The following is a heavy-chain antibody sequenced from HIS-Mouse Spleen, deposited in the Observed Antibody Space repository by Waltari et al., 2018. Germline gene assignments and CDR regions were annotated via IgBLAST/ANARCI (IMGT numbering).Heavy chain of an antibody. CDR2: ISDDGSNK. CDR3: AKDKHHAFDY. CDR1: GFTFSSYG. Sequence: QVQLVESGGGVVQPGRSLRLSCAASGFTFSSYGMPWVRQAPGQGVEWVAVISDDGSNKYYADAVKGRFTISRDNSKNTLYLQMNSLRAEDTAVYYCAKDKHHAFDYWGQGTLVTVSS. J-gene: IGHJ4*02. V-gene: IGHV3-30*18.